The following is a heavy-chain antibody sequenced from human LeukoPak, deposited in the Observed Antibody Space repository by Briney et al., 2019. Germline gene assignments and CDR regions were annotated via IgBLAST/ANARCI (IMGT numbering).Heavy chain of an antibody. D-gene: IGHD1-26*01. CDR2: IHTSGSN. CDR3: ARDYSGSYYYFDY. J-gene: IGHJ4*02. Sequence: SETLSLTCAVSGVSISPYYWAWIRQPPGKGLEWIGYIHTSGSNNQYPSLKSRVTMSVDTSKNQFSVKLSSVTAADTAVYYCARDYSGSYYYFDYWGQGTLVTVS. V-gene: IGHV4-4*09. CDR1: GVSISPYY.